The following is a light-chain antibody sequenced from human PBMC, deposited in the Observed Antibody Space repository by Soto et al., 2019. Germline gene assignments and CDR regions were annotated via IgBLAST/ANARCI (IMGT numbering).Light chain of an antibody. CDR3: TSYTSGSTLYV. CDR2: EVN. J-gene: IGLJ1*01. V-gene: IGLV2-14*01. CDR1: SSDVGGYIY. Sequence: QSVLTQPASASGSPGQAITISCTGTSSDVGGYIYVSWYQQHAGKAPKLIIYEVNNRPSGVSNRFSGSKSGNTASLTISGLQAEDEADYYCTSYTSGSTLYVFGTGTKVTVL.